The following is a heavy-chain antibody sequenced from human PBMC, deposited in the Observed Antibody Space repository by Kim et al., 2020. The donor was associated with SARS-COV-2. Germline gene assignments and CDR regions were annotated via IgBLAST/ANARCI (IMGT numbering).Heavy chain of an antibody. D-gene: IGHD3-22*01. CDR2: IYSGGST. Sequence: GGSLRLSCAASGFTVSSNYMSWVRQAPGKGLEWVSVIYSGGSTYYADSVKGRFTISRDNSKNTLYLQMNSLRAEDTAVYYCARDRLFNLYYDSSPGAFDIWGQGTMVTVSS. CDR1: GFTVSSNY. CDR3: ARDRLFNLYYDSSPGAFDI. J-gene: IGHJ3*02. V-gene: IGHV3-53*01.